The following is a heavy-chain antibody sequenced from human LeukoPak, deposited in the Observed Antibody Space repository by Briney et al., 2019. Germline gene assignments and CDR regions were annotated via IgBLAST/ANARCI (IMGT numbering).Heavy chain of an antibody. V-gene: IGHV3-23*01. Sequence: GGSLRLSCAASGFTFSSYAMSWVRQAPGEGLEWVSGISGSGGTTYYADSVKGRFTISRDKSKNTLYLQMNSLKAEDTAIYYCAKESPYSAYDNYFDYWGQGTLVTVSS. CDR3: AKESPYSAYDNYFDY. CDR1: GFTFSSYA. CDR2: ISGSGGTT. D-gene: IGHD5-12*01. J-gene: IGHJ4*02.